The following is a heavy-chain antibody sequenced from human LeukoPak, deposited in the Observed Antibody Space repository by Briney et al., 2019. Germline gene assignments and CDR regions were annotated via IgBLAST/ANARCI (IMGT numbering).Heavy chain of an antibody. CDR3: ARGFGTVTTDPWFDP. Sequence: SQTLSVTCTVSGGSISSGGYYWSWIRQHPGKGLEWIGYIYYSGSTYYNPSLKSRVTISVDTSKNQFSLKLSSVTAADTAVYYCARGFGTVTTDPWFDPWGQGTLVTVSS. V-gene: IGHV4-31*03. J-gene: IGHJ5*02. CDR1: GGSISSGGYY. CDR2: IYYSGST. D-gene: IGHD4-17*01.